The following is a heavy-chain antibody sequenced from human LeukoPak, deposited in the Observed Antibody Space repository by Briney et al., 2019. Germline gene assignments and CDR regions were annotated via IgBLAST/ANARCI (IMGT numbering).Heavy chain of an antibody. J-gene: IGHJ6*03. CDR3: AKDWDYYYYMDV. D-gene: IGHD3-16*01. V-gene: IGHV3-23*01. CDR2: ISGSGGST. CDR1: GFTFSSYG. Sequence: GGSLRLSCAASGFTFSSYGMSWVRQAPGKGLEWVSAISGSGGSTYYADSVKGRFTISRDNSKNTLYLQMNSLRAEDTAVYYCAKDWDYYYYMDVWGKGTTVTISS.